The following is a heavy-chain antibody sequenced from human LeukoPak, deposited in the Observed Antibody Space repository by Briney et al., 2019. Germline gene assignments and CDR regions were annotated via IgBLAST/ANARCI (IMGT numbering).Heavy chain of an antibody. Sequence: PSQTLSLTCTVSGASISSNNYWRNWIRQPAGKGLEWIGRVYTGSANYNPSLKSRVDVSVDTSKNQFSLKLTSVTAADTAVYYCASLGSRDSWGQGTLVTVSS. V-gene: IGHV4-61*02. J-gene: IGHJ4*02. CDR1: GASISSNNYW. D-gene: IGHD3-10*01. CDR3: ASLGSRDS. CDR2: VYTGSA.